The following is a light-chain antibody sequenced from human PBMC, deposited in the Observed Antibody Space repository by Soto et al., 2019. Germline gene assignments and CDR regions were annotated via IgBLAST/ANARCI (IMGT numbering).Light chain of an antibody. CDR1: QSISTW. CDR2: KAS. V-gene: IGKV1-5*03. J-gene: IGKJ2*01. Sequence: DIQMTPSPSPLSASVGDRVTITCRASQSISTWLAWYQQKPVKAPKLLIYKASSLRNGVPSRFSGSGSGTEFTLTIYRRQPDYFASYYCQQYNGYPLTFGQGTKLQIK. CDR3: QQYNGYPLT.